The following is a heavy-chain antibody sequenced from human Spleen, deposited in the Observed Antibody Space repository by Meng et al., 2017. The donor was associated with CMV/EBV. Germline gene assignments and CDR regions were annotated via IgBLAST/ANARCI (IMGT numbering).Heavy chain of an antibody. J-gene: IGHJ4*02. D-gene: IGHD6-19*01. V-gene: IGHV4-4*02. CDR2: IYHSGSP. Sequence: QGAGPGLVKPSGTLSLTCAVFGGSISSSNWWSWVRQPPGKGLEWIGEIYHSGSPNYNPSLKSRVTISVDKSKNQFSLKLSSVTAADTAVYYCASFPPPGKQWLVTDYWGQGTLVTVSS. CDR3: ASFPPPGKQWLVTDY. CDR1: GGSISSSNW.